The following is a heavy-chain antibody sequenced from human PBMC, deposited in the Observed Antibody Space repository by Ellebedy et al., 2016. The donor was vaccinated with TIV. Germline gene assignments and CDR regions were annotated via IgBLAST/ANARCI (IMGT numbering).Heavy chain of an antibody. V-gene: IGHV3-48*02. CDR3: ARVPGSFSLNWFDP. D-gene: IGHD3-10*01. Sequence: GGSLRLXCAASGSTFSSYSMNWVRQAPGKGLEWVSYISSSSSTIYYADSVKGRFTISRDNAKNSLYLQMNSLRDEDTAVYYCARVPGSFSLNWFDPWGQGTLVTVSS. CDR2: ISSSSSTI. J-gene: IGHJ5*02. CDR1: GSTFSSYS.